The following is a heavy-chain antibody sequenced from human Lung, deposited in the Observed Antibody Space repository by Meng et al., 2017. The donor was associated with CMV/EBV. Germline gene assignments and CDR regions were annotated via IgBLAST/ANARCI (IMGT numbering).Heavy chain of an antibody. D-gene: IGHD6-19*01. Sequence: VQRVQSGAEVKRPGASVKISCQASGYSFSGFYLNWARQAPGHGLEWLGRVNPISDDTHLAQKFEGRITVTRGATINTAFMELTRLRPDDTAVYYCAKSSDNGWSSWGPGTLVTVSS. V-gene: IGHV1-2*06. CDR3: AKSSDNGWSS. J-gene: IGHJ4*01. CDR1: GYSFSGFY. CDR2: VNPISDDT.